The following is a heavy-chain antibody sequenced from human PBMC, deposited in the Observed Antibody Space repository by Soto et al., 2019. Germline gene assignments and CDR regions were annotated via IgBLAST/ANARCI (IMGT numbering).Heavy chain of an antibody. Sequence: QVQLVQSGAEVRKPGASVTVSCRSSGDSFNDYYIHWVRQAPGHGFEWLGWINPHGGVTKYAQEFQGGVSMTRDASIRTVYMQLRRSRSDDTAVYYCGRESGGATATLDYYFFYMDVWGTGTTVTVSS. D-gene: IGHD5-12*01. CDR3: GRESGGATATLDYYFFYMDV. V-gene: IGHV1-2*02. CDR2: INPHGGVT. J-gene: IGHJ6*03. CDR1: GDSFNDYY.